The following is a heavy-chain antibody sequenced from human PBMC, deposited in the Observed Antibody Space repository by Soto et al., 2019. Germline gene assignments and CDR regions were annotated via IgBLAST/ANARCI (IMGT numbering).Heavy chain of an antibody. J-gene: IGHJ4*02. V-gene: IGHV3-23*01. CDR2: ISGSGGTT. CDR3: AKGRSALPIFDY. CDR1: GFSFSNYA. Sequence: QSGGSLRLSCAASGFSFSNYAMNWVRQAPGKGLEWVSFISGSGGTTDCADSVRGRFRLSRDNSKNTVDLEMNSLRTEDTAVYFCAKGRSALPIFDYWGQGVMVTVSS.